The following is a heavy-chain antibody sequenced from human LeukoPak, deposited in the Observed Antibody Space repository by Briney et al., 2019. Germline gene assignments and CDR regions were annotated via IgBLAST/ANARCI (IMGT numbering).Heavy chain of an antibody. Sequence: PGGSLRLSCAASGFTFSSYAMHWVRQAPGKGLEWVAVISYDGSNKYYADSVKGRFTISRDNSKNTLYLQMNRLRAEDTAMYYCARDLKDSGYSSSWYYYGMDVWGQGTTVTVSS. CDR1: GFTFSSYA. CDR2: ISYDGSNK. D-gene: IGHD6-13*01. V-gene: IGHV3-30-3*01. CDR3: ARDLKDSGYSSSWYYYGMDV. J-gene: IGHJ6*02.